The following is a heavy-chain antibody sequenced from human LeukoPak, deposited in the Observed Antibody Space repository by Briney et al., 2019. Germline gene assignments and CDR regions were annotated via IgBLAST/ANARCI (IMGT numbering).Heavy chain of an antibody. CDR3: ARERSSGWYVDAFDI. J-gene: IGHJ3*02. Sequence: SGGSLRLSCAASGFTFSDHYMDWVRQAPGKGLEWVGRTRNKANSYTTEYAASVKGRFTISRDDSKNSLYLQMNSLKTEDTAVYYCARERSSGWYVDAFDIWGQGTMVTVSS. D-gene: IGHD6-19*01. CDR1: GFTFSDHY. CDR2: TRNKANSYTT. V-gene: IGHV3-72*01.